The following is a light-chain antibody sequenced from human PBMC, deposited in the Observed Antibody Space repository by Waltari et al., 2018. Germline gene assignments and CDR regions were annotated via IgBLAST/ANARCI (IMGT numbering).Light chain of an antibody. Sequence: QSVLTQPPSVSAAPGQTVTISCPGHRSTIGNNYVPWYQQLPGTAPKLLIYDNKGRPSGIPDRFSGSKSGTSATLGISGLQTGDEADYYCGTWDSSLSVGVFGGGTKLTVL. CDR1: RSTIGNNY. V-gene: IGLV1-51*01. CDR2: DNK. CDR3: GTWDSSLSVGV. J-gene: IGLJ2*01.